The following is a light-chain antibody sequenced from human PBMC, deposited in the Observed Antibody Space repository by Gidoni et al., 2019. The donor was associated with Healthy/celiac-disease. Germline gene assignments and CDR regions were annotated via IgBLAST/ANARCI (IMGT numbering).Light chain of an antibody. V-gene: IGKV1-39*01. CDR3: QQSYSTPLT. CDR2: AAS. Sequence: DIQRTKSPSSLSASVGDRVTITCRASQSISSYLNWYQQKPGKATKLLIYAASSLQSGVPSRFSGSGSGTDFTLTISSLQPEDFATYYCQQSYSTPLTFGGGTKVEIK. J-gene: IGKJ4*01. CDR1: QSISSY.